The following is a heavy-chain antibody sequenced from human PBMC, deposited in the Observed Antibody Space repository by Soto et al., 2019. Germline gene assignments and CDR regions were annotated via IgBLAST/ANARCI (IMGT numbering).Heavy chain of an antibody. CDR1: GGSISSGGYY. J-gene: IGHJ4*02. D-gene: IGHD3-22*01. V-gene: IGHV4-31*03. Sequence: SETLSLTCTASGGSISSGGYYWSWIRQHPGKGLEWIGYIYYSGSTYYNPSLKSRVTISVDTSKNQFSLKLSSVTAADTAVYYCARVWPYYYDSSGSQGIDYWGQGTLVTVSS. CDR3: ARVWPYYYDSSGSQGIDY. CDR2: IYYSGST.